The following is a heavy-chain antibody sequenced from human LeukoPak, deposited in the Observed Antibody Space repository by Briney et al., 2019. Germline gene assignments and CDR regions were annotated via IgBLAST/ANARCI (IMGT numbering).Heavy chain of an antibody. J-gene: IGHJ4*02. Sequence: PGRSLRLSCAASGFTFSSYAMHWVRQAPGKGLEWVAVISYDGSNKYYADSVKGRFTISRDNSKNTLYLQMNSLRAEDTAVYYCAREGRRSGYYYWGQGTLVTVSS. CDR3: AREGRRSGYYY. CDR2: ISYDGSNK. D-gene: IGHD3-22*01. V-gene: IGHV3-30-3*01. CDR1: GFTFSSYA.